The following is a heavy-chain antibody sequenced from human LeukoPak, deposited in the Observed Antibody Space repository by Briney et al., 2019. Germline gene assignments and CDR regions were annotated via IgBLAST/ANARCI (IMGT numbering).Heavy chain of an antibody. V-gene: IGHV3-30-3*01. J-gene: IGHJ4*02. CDR3: ARVTDRYFDWLSLDY. D-gene: IGHD3-9*01. CDR1: GFILSSYA. CDR2: ISYDGSNK. Sequence: GGSLRLSCAASGFILSSYAMHWVRQAPGKGLEWVAVISYDGSNKYYADSVKGRFTISRDNSKNTLYLQMNSLRAEDTAVYYCARVTDRYFDWLSLDYWGQGTLVTVSS.